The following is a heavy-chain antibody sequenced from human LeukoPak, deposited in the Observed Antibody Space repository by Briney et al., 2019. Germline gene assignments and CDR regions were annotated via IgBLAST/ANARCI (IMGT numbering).Heavy chain of an antibody. J-gene: IGHJ6*02. Sequence: LSGGSLRLSCAASGITFSNYVMYWVRQAPGKGLEWVADISSDGDNKYYAGSVKGRFTISRDNSKNTLYLQMNSLRAEDTAVYYCARGIVGATFSGMDVWGQGTTVTVSS. V-gene: IGHV3-30-3*01. D-gene: IGHD1-26*01. CDR3: ARGIVGATFSGMDV. CDR2: ISSDGDNK. CDR1: GITFSNYV.